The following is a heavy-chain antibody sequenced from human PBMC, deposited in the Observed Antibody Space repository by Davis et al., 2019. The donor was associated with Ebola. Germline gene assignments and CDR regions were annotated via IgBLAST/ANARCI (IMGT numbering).Heavy chain of an antibody. V-gene: IGHV3-23*01. CDR2: ISSSGGST. CDR1: GFTFSSYA. D-gene: IGHD3-9*01. CDR3: ARDNHYYDILTGYYKGGYNWFDP. J-gene: IGHJ5*02. Sequence: GESLKISCAASGFTFSSYAMSWVRQAPGKGLEWVSAISSSGGSTYYADSVKGRFTISRDNSKNTLYLQMNSLRAEDTAVYYCARDNHYYDILTGYYKGGYNWFDPWGQGTLVTVSS.